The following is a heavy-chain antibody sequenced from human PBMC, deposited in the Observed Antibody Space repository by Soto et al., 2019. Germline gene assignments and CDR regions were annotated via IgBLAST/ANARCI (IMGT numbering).Heavy chain of an antibody. CDR3: AKDIGAAGRYWYFDY. V-gene: IGHV3-9*01. CDR2: ISWNSGDK. J-gene: IGHJ2*01. Sequence: EVQLVESGGGLVQPGRSLRLSCAASGFTFDDHAMHWVRLVPGQGLEWVSGISWNSGDKDYADSVKGRFAISRDNARNSLYLQMNDLRPEDTALYYCAKDIGAAGRYWYFDYWGRGTLVTVSS. CDR1: GFTFDDHA. D-gene: IGHD6-13*01.